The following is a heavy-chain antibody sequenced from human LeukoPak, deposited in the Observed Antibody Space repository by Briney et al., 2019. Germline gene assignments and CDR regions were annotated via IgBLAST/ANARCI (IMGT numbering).Heavy chain of an antibody. V-gene: IGHV7-4-1*02. CDR2: INTNTGNP. J-gene: IGHJ6*02. CDR3: ARDRVTTGYCYYGMDV. Sequence: ASVKVSCKASGYTFTSYAMNWVRQAPGQGLEWMGWINTNTGNPTYAQGFTGRFVFSLDTSVSTAYLQISSLKAEDTAVYYCARDRVTTGYCYYGMDVWGQGTTVTVSS. D-gene: IGHD4-17*01. CDR1: GYTFTSYA.